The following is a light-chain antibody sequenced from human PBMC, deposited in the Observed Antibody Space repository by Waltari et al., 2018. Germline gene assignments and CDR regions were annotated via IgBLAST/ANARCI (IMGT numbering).Light chain of an antibody. Sequence: SYVVTQPPSVSVAPGETATITCGGDNIGTYSVHWYQQKAGQAPVLVIFYDRDRPSGIPGRFSGCNSGNTATLTISRVEAGDEARYYCHVWHPHVDPGVFGTGTEVTVL. CDR2: YDR. CDR1: NIGTYS. CDR3: HVWHPHVDPGV. J-gene: IGLJ1*01. V-gene: IGLV3-21*04.